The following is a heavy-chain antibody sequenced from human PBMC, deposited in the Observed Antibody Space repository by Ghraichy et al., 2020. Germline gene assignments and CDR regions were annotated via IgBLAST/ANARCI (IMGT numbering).Heavy chain of an antibody. CDR2: ISYDGSNK. J-gene: IGHJ3*02. Sequence: GGSLRLSCAASGFTFSSYGMHWVRQAPGKGLEWVAVISYDGSNKYYADSVKGRFTISRDNSKNTLYLQMNTLRAEDTAVYYCAKDRVSGGGVVLPPRFAFDIWGQGTMVTVSS. D-gene: IGHD3-16*01. V-gene: IGHV3-30*18. CDR3: AKDRVSGGGVVLPPRFAFDI. CDR1: GFTFSSYG.